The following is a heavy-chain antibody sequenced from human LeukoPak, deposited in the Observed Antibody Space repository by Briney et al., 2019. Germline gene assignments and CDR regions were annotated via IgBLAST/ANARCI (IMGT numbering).Heavy chain of an antibody. CDR2: IWYDGSNK. V-gene: IGHV3-33*01. D-gene: IGHD3-22*01. Sequence: GRSLRFSCAASGFTFSSYGMHWVRQAPGKGLEWVAVIWYDGSNKYYADSVKGRFTISRDNSKNTLYLQMNSLRAEDTAVYYCARGYYYDSSGAFDIWGQGTMATVSS. J-gene: IGHJ3*02. CDR3: ARGYYYDSSGAFDI. CDR1: GFTFSSYG.